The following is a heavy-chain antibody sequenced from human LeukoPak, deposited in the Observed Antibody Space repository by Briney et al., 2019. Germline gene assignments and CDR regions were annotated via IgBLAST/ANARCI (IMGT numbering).Heavy chain of an antibody. V-gene: IGHV4-4*07. D-gene: IGHD2-15*01. CDR2: ISASGNT. J-gene: IGHJ4*02. CDR1: DRSLSSYY. CDR3: ASGYCTGGSCDPTPTDY. Sequence: SETLSLTCSVSDRSLSSYYWSWIRQPAGKGLESIGRISASGNTNYNPSLKSRVTMSVDTSKNQFSLKLSSVTAADTAVYYCASGYCTGGSCDPTPTDYWGQGTLVTVSS.